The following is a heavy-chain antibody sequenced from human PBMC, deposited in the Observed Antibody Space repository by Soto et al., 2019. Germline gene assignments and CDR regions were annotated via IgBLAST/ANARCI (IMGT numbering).Heavy chain of an antibody. CDR1: GYTFTSYG. CDR2: INPSGGST. CDR3: GTNTAMVFPFDY. J-gene: IGHJ4*02. D-gene: IGHD5-18*01. V-gene: IGHV1-46*01. Sequence: ALVKVSCKTSGYTFTSYGISWVRQAPGQGIEWMGWINPSGGSTSYAQKFQGRVTMTRDTSTSTVYMELSSLRSEDTAVYYCGTNTAMVFPFDYWGQGTLVTVSS.